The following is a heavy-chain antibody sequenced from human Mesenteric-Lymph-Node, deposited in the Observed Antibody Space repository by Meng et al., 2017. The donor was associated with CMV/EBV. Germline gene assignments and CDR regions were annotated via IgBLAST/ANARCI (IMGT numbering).Heavy chain of an antibody. Sequence: GESLKISCAASGFSFSSYSMNWVRQAPGKGLEWVSYISSSSSTIYYADSVKGRFTIYRDNAKNSLYLQMNSLRAEDTAVYYCARELQVVPAALYGMDVWGQGTTVTGSS. CDR2: ISSSSSTI. V-gene: IGHV3-48*04. D-gene: IGHD2-2*01. J-gene: IGHJ6*02. CDR1: GFSFSSYS. CDR3: ARELQVVPAALYGMDV.